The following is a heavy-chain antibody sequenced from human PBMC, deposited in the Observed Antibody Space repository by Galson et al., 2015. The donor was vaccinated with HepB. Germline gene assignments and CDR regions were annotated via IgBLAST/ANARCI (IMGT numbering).Heavy chain of an antibody. Sequence: SLRLSCAASGFTFSDYGIHWVRQAPGKGLEWVAVIWYDGSNKYYSDSVKGRFTISRDRFKNTVDLQMNSLRAEDTAVYYCAKDPYLYSALAGTMAGFDYWGQGTLVTVSS. V-gene: IGHV3-33*03. CDR1: GFTFSDYG. J-gene: IGHJ4*02. CDR3: AKDPYLYSALAGTMAGFDY. CDR2: IWYDGSNK. D-gene: IGHD6-19*01.